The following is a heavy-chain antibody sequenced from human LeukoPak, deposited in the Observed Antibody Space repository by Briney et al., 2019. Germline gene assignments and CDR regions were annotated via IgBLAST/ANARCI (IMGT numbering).Heavy chain of an antibody. Sequence: SETLSLTCTVSGGSISGYYWSWIRQPPGKGLEWIAYIYYTGSTNYNPSLKSRVTISVDTSKNQFSLKLSSVTAADTAVYYCARDKIGYCSSTSCHYGMDVWGQGTTVTVSS. CDR2: IYYTGST. V-gene: IGHV4-59*01. CDR3: ARDKIGYCSSTSCHYGMDV. D-gene: IGHD2-2*01. CDR1: GGSISGYY. J-gene: IGHJ6*02.